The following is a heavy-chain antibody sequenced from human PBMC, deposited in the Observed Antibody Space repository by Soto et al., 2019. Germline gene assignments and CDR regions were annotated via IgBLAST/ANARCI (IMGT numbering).Heavy chain of an antibody. CDR2: IYYSGST. CDR1: GGSISSSSYY. J-gene: IGHJ4*02. CDR3: ARLVPRAVAGRSILLFDY. V-gene: IGHV4-39*01. D-gene: IGHD6-19*01. Sequence: PSETLSLTCTVSGGSISSSSYYWGWIRQPPGKGLEWIGSIYYSGSTYYNPSLKSRVTISVDTSKNQLSLKLSSVTAADTAVYYCARLVPRAVAGRSILLFDYWGQGTLVTVSS.